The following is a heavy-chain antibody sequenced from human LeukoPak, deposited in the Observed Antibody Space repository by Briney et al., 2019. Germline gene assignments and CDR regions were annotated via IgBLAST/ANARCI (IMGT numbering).Heavy chain of an antibody. J-gene: IGHJ6*03. CDR3: ARHKDYYYSYMGV. CDR1: GYSISSGYF. CDR2: IYQSETA. V-gene: IGHV4-38-2*02. Sequence: PSETLSLTCTVSGYSISSGYFWGWMRQPPGKGLEWIGSIYQSETAHYNPSLKSRVTISVDTSKNQFSLKLSSVTAADTAVYYCARHKDYYYSYMGVWGKGTTVTISS.